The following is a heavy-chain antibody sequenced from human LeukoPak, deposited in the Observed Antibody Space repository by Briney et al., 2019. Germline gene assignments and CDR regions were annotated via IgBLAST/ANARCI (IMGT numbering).Heavy chain of an antibody. V-gene: IGHV5-51*01. Sequence: GESLKISCKGSGYSFSSQWIGCVRQLPGKGLEWMGIIYPGDSDTRYSPSFQGRVTISADKSISTAYLQWSSLKASDTAMFYCATSSGGSYFGMDVWGQGTPVTVSS. CDR3: ATSSGGSYFGMDV. CDR2: IYPGDSDT. D-gene: IGHD6-25*01. J-gene: IGHJ6*02. CDR1: GYSFSSQW.